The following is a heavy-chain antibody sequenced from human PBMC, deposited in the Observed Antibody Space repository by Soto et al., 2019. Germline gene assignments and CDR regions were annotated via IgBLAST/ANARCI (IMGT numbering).Heavy chain of an antibody. CDR1: GGSISSYY. CDR3: ARDDFRYGSGSSHGY. D-gene: IGHD3-10*01. Sequence: PSETLSLTCTVSGGSISSYYWSWIRQPPGKGLEWIGYIYYSGSTNYNPSLKSRVTISVDTSKNQFSLKLSSVTAADTAVYYCARDDFRYGSGSSHGYWGQGTLVTVSS. V-gene: IGHV4-59*01. CDR2: IYYSGST. J-gene: IGHJ4*02.